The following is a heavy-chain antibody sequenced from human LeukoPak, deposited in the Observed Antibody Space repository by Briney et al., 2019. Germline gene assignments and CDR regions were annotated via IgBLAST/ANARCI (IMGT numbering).Heavy chain of an antibody. J-gene: IGHJ4*02. CDR2: ISSSSSYI. V-gene: IGHV3-21*01. CDR3: ATRRDGYSLDY. CDR1: GFTFSSYS. Sequence: GGSLRLSCAASGFTFSSYSMNWVRQAPGKGLEWVSSISSSSSYIYYADSVEGRFTISRDNAKNSLYLQMNSLRAEDTAVYYCATRRDGYSLDYWGQGTLVTVSS. D-gene: IGHD5-24*01.